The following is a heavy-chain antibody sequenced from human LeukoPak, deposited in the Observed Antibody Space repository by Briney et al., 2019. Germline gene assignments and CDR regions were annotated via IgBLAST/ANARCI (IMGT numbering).Heavy chain of an antibody. CDR2: INPNSGGT. Sequence: GASVKVSCKASGYTFTSYYMHWVRQAPGQGLEWMGWINPNSGGTNYAQKFQGRVTMTRDTSISTAYMELSRLRSDDTAVYYCARGGIAAAGTIDYWGQGTLVTVSS. V-gene: IGHV1-2*02. CDR3: ARGGIAAAGTIDY. J-gene: IGHJ4*02. D-gene: IGHD6-13*01. CDR1: GYTFTSYY.